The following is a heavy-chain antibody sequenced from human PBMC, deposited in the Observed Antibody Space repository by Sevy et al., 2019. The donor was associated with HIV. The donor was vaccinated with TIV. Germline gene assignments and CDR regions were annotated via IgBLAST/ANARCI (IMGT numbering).Heavy chain of an antibody. CDR1: GGSISSYY. CDR3: ARDRTVATSDRVTYCGGDCYTGVFDY. J-gene: IGHJ4*02. D-gene: IGHD2-21*02. V-gene: IGHV4-59*01. CDR2: IYYSGST. Sequence: SETLSLTCTVSGGSISSYYWSWIRQPPGKGLEWIGYIYYSGSTNYNPSLKSRVTISVDTSMNQFSLKLSSVTAADTSVYYCARDRTVATSDRVTYCGGDCYTGVFDYWGQGTLVTVSS.